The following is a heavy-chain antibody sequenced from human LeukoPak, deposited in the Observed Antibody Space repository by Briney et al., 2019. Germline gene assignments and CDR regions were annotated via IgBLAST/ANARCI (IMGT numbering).Heavy chain of an antibody. CDR3: ARRYGSGTYSFGFHYYYMDV. V-gene: IGHV1-46*01. D-gene: IGHD3-10*01. J-gene: IGHJ6*03. Sequence: ASVKVSCKASGYTFTSYYMHWVRQAPGQGLEWMGIINPSGGSTSYAQKFQGRVTMTTDTSTSTAYMELRSLRSDDTAVYYCARRYGSGTYSFGFHYYYMDVWGKGTTVTISS. CDR2: INPSGGST. CDR1: GYTFTSYY.